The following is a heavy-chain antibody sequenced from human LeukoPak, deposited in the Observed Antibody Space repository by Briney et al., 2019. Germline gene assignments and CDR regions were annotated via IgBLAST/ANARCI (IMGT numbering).Heavy chain of an antibody. CDR1: GGSFSGYY. Sequence: PSETLSLTCAVYGGSFSGYYWSWIRQPPGKGLEWIGEINHSGSTNYNPSLKSRVTISVDTSKNQFSLKLSSVTAAGTAVYYCARGVVSGWTDFDYWGQGTLVTVSS. V-gene: IGHV4-34*01. CDR3: ARGVVSGWTDFDY. CDR2: INHSGST. J-gene: IGHJ4*02. D-gene: IGHD6-19*01.